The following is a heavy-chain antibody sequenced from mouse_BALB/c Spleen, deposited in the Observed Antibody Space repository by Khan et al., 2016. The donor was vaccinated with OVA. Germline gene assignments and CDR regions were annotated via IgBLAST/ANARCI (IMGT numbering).Heavy chain of an antibody. CDR2: ISPGSGDT. Sequence: QVQLQQSGAELARPGASVKLSCKASGYSFTDYYINWVKQRTGQGLEWIGEISPGSGDTYYNEKFKGKATLTADKSSSTAYMQLSSLTSKACAVYFCARRNYFGYTFAYWGQGTLVTVSA. CDR1: GYSFTDYY. J-gene: IGHJ3*01. D-gene: IGHD1-2*01. V-gene: IGHV1-77*01. CDR3: ARRNYFGYTFAY.